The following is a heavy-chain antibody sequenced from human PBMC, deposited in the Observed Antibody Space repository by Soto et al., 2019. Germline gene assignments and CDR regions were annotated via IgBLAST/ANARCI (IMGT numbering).Heavy chain of an antibody. CDR3: SGGVGDAI. V-gene: IGHV3-7*04. Sequence: EDQLVESGGGLVQPGGSLRLTCAVSGFSFRSDWMNWVRQAPGKGLEWVAHTNQDGSEKYYLDSVKGRFTIFRDNAKNTQYRQMNGLRAEDTSVYYCSGGVGDAIWGQGTLVTVSS. D-gene: IGHD1-26*01. CDR1: GFSFRSDW. CDR2: TNQDGSEK. J-gene: IGHJ4*02.